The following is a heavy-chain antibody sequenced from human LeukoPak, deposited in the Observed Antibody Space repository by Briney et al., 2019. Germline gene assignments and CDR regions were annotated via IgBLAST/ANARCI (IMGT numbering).Heavy chain of an antibody. CDR1: GFTFSSYS. CDR2: VGVNGANT. V-gene: IGHV3-64*04. CDR3: ARDHRYCSGGSCYSLGMDV. D-gene: IGHD2-15*01. J-gene: IGHJ6*02. Sequence: PGGSLRLSCSASGFTFSSYSMHWVRQAPGKGLEYVSSVGVNGANTYYADSVKGRFTISRDNSKNTLYLQMNSLRAEDTAVYYCARDHRYCSGGSCYSLGMDVWGQGTTVTVSS.